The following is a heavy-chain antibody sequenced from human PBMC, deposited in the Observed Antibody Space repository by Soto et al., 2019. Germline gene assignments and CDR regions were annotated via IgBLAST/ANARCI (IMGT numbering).Heavy chain of an antibody. Sequence: GASVKVSCKASGGTFSSYAISWVRQAPGQGLEWMGGIIPIFGTANYAQKFQGRVTITADESTSTAYMELSSLRSEDTAVYYCARGYAPGGVYYYYYGMDVWGKGTTVTVSS. V-gene: IGHV1-69*13. CDR3: ARGYAPGGVYYYYYGMDV. D-gene: IGHD2-2*01. CDR1: GGTFSSYA. J-gene: IGHJ6*04. CDR2: IIPIFGTA.